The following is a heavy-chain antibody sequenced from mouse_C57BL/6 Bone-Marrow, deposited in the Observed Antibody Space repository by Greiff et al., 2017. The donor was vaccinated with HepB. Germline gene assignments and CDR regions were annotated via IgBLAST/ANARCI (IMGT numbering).Heavy chain of an antibody. Sequence: EVKLVESGGDLVKPGGSLKLSCAASGFTFSSYGMSWVRQTPDKRLEWVATISSGGSYTYYPDSVKGRFTSSRDNAKNTLYLQMSSLKSEDTAMYYCARYDYDNFDVWGTGTTVTVSS. CDR3: ARYDYDNFDV. D-gene: IGHD2-4*01. V-gene: IGHV5-6*02. CDR2: ISSGGSYT. CDR1: GFTFSSYG. J-gene: IGHJ1*03.